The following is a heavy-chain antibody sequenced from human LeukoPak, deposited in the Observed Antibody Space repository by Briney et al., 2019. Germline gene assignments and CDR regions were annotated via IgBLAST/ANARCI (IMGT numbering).Heavy chain of an antibody. V-gene: IGHV4-61*02. Sequence: SQTLSLTCTVSGGSISSGSYYWSWIRQPAGKGLEWIGRIYTSGSTNYNPSLKSRVTISVDTSKNQFSLKLSSVTAADTAVYYCARGYTVTTGDDYWGQGTLVTVSS. CDR3: ARGYTVTTGDDY. CDR1: GGSISSGSYY. D-gene: IGHD4-17*01. J-gene: IGHJ4*02. CDR2: IYTSGST.